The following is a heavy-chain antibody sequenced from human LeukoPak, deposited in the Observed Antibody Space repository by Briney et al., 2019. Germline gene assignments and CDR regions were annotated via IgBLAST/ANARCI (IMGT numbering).Heavy chain of an antibody. Sequence: GASVKLSCKGSGSTFTSCNFNWERLPTGQGLGRMGWMNPNSGNTGYGQSLQRRINMTRDNSIGTAYMELSNLTSEDTAIYYRTRGSSGRRDNWGEGTLVTVSA. V-gene: IGHV1-8*01. CDR3: TRGSSGRRDN. CDR1: GSTFTSCN. D-gene: IGHD6-19*01. J-gene: IGHJ4*02. CDR2: MNPNSGNT.